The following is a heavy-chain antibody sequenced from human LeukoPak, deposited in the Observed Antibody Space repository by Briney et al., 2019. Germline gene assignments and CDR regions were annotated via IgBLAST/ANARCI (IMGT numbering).Heavy chain of an antibody. CDR2: IYSGGST. D-gene: IGHD3-22*01. CDR1: GFTVSSNS. Sequence: SGGSLRLSCAASGFTVSSNSMSWVRQAPGKGLEWVSVIYSGGSTFYADSVKGRFTISRDNSKNTLYLQMNSLRVEDTAVYYCARKHYYDSSGFFPPMDYWGQGTLVTVSS. CDR3: ARKHYYDSSGFFPPMDY. V-gene: IGHV3-66*01. J-gene: IGHJ4*02.